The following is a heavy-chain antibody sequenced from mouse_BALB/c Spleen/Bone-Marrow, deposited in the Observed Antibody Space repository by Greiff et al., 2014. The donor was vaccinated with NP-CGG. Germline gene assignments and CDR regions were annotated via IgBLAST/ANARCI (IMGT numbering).Heavy chain of an antibody. J-gene: IGHJ4*01. CDR1: EYTFTDYN. CDR3: ARSGIPYAMDY. V-gene: IGHV1S29*02. Sequence: VQLKQSGPELVKPGASVKMSCKASEYTFTDYNMHWVKQSHGKSLEWIGYIYPYSGGTGYNQKFKSKATLTVDDSSFTAYMELRSLTTEDSAVYYCARSGIPYAMDYWGQGTSVTVSS. CDR2: IYPYSGGT. D-gene: IGHD5-2*01.